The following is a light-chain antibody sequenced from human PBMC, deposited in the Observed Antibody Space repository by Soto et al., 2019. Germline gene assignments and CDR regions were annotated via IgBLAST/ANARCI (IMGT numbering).Light chain of an antibody. CDR3: QQYNSYSWT. CDR2: AAS. CDR1: QSISSW. Sequence: DIQMTQSPSTLSASVGDRVTITCRASQSISSWLAWYQQKPGKAPKLLIYAASSLESGVPSRFSGSGSWTEFSLTISSLQPDDFATYYCQQYNSYSWTFCQGTKVEIK. V-gene: IGKV1-5*01. J-gene: IGKJ1*01.